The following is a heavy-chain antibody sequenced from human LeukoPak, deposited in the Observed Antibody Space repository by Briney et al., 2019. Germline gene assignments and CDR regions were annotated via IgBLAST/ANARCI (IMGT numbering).Heavy chain of an antibody. D-gene: IGHD3-22*01. CDR3: ARVARTYYDSSGYYPPVGAFDI. CDR1: GYTFTSYD. CDR2: MNPNSGNT. Sequence: GASVKVSCKASGYTFTSYDINWVRQATGQGLEWMGWMNPNSGNTGYAQKFQGRVTMTRNTSISTAHMELSSLRSEDTAVYYCARVARTYYDSSGYYPPVGAFDIWGQGTMVTVSS. J-gene: IGHJ3*02. V-gene: IGHV1-8*01.